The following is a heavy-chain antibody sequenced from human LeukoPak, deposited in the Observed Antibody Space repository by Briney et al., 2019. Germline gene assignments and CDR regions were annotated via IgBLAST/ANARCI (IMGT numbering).Heavy chain of an antibody. J-gene: IGHJ4*02. CDR2: ISSSSSYI. CDR3: ARDRDYDILTGFFFGY. V-gene: IGHV3-21*01. D-gene: IGHD3-9*01. Sequence: GGSLRLSCAASGFTFSSYSMNWVRQAPGKGLEWVSSISSSSSYIYYADSVKGRFTISRDNAKNSLYLQMNSLRAEDTAVYYCARDRDYDILTGFFFGYWGQGTLVTVSS. CDR1: GFTFSSYS.